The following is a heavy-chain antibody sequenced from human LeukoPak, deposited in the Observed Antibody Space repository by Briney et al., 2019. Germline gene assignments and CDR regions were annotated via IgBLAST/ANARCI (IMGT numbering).Heavy chain of an antibody. Sequence: GASVKVSCKASGYTFTSYGISWVRQAPGQGLEWMGWISAYNGNTNYAQKLQGRVTMTTDTSTSTAYMELRSLRSDDTAVYYCARARYANAWYAFDIWGHGTMVTVSS. CDR3: ARARYANAWYAFDI. V-gene: IGHV1-18*01. D-gene: IGHD2-2*01. J-gene: IGHJ3*02. CDR1: GYTFTSYG. CDR2: ISAYNGNT.